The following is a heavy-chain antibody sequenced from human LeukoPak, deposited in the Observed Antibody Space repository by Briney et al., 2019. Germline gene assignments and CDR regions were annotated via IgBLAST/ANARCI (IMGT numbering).Heavy chain of an antibody. CDR3: ARLPLAAAGRGYYYYYGLDV. D-gene: IGHD6-13*01. CDR1: GGSISSYY. V-gene: IGHV4-59*08. Sequence: SETLSLTCTVSGGSISSYYWTWIRQPPGRGLEWIGYIYYSGSTNYNPSLKSRVTISVDTSENQFSLKLSSVTAANTAVYYCARLPLAAAGRGYYYYYGLDVWGQGTTVTVSS. CDR2: IYYSGST. J-gene: IGHJ6*02.